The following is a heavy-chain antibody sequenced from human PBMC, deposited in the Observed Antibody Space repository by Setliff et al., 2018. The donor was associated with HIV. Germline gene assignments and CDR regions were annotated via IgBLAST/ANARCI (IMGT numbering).Heavy chain of an antibody. Sequence: PGGSLRLSCTASGFTFGDYAMSWVCQAPGKGLEWVGFIRSKAYGGTTEYAASVKGRFTISRDDSKSIAYLQRNSLKTEDTAVYYCTSTFFNSSGYYHNLQHFDYWGQGTLVTVSS. CDR1: GFTFGDYA. CDR3: TSTFFNSSGYYHNLQHFDY. D-gene: IGHD3-22*01. V-gene: IGHV3-49*04. CDR2: IRSKAYGGTT. J-gene: IGHJ4*02.